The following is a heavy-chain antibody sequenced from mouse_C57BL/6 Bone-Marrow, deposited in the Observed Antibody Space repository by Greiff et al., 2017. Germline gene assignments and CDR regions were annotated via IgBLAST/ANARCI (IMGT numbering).Heavy chain of an antibody. CDR1: GFNIKDDY. V-gene: IGHV14-4*01. CDR3: TTAYYSNYVGY. D-gene: IGHD2-5*01. J-gene: IGHJ2*01. Sequence: EVQLQQSGAELVRPGASVKLSCTASGFNIKDDYMHWVKQRPEQGLEWIGWIDPENGDTEYASKFQGKATITADTSSNTAYLQLSRLTSEDTAVYYCTTAYYSNYVGYWGQGTTLTVSS. CDR2: IDPENGDT.